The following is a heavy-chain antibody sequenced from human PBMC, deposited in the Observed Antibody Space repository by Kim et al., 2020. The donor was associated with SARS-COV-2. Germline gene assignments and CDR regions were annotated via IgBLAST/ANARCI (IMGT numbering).Heavy chain of an antibody. CDR3: ARDLHKVRGIFGYFCGMDV. CDR2: ISCGGTTI. V-gene: IGHV3-48*03. Sequence: GGSLRLSCAASEFTFSSYEMNWVRQAPGKGLEWVSYISCGGTTIYYADSLKGRFTISRDNAKSPLYLQMNSLGVEDTAVYYCARDLHKVRGIFGYFCGMDVWGQGTTVTVSS. J-gene: IGHJ6*02. CDR1: EFTFSSYE. D-gene: IGHD3-10*01.